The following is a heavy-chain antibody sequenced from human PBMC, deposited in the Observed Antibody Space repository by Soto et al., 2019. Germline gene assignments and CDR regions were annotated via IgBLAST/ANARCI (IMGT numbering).Heavy chain of an antibody. V-gene: IGHV5-51*01. CDR2: IYPGNSDA. J-gene: IGHJ5*02. Sequence: GESLKISCQASGYNFATYCIAWVRQMSGKGLEYMGIIYPGNSDARYSPSFQGQVTFSADKSISTAYLHWSSLKASDTAMYYCARHGFYGDYASNYFDPWGQGTLVTVSS. CDR1: GYNFATYC. CDR3: ARHGFYGDYASNYFDP. D-gene: IGHD4-17*01.